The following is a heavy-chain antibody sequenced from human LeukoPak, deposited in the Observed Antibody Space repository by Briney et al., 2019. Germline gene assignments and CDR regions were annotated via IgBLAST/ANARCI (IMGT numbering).Heavy chain of an antibody. CDR2: INPNSGGT. CDR3: ARDGQDCSSTSCYRLIYYYGMDV. Sequence: ASVTVSCKASGYTFTGYYMHWVRQAPGQGLEWMGWINPNSGGTNYAQKFQGRVTMTRDTSISTAYMELSRLRSDDTAVYYCARDGQDCSSTSCYRLIYYYGMDVWGQGTTVTVSS. V-gene: IGHV1-2*02. J-gene: IGHJ6*02. D-gene: IGHD2-2*01. CDR1: GYTFTGYY.